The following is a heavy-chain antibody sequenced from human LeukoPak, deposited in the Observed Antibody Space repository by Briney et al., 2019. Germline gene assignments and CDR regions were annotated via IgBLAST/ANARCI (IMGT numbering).Heavy chain of an antibody. J-gene: IGHJ4*02. CDR2: ISGSGGST. V-gene: IGHV3-23*01. D-gene: IGHD6-13*01. CDR1: GFTFSSYA. CDR3: AKVVVAAAGTFRTSYFDY. Sequence: PGGSLRLSCAASGFTFSSYAMSWVRQAPGKGLEWVSAISGSGGSTYYADSVKGRFTISRDNSKNTLYLQMNSLRAEDTAVYYCAKVVVAAAGTFRTSYFDYWGQGTLVTVSS.